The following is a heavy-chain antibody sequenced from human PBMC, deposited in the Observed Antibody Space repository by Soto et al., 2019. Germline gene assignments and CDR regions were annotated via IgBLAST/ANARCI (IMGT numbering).Heavy chain of an antibody. CDR1: GGSISSYY. CDR2: ISYSGDT. J-gene: IGHJ4*02. Sequence: PSETLSLTCTVSGGSISSYYWTWIRQPPGKGLEWIGYISYSGDTNYDPSLKSRVTMSVDTSKNHFSLKLSSVTAADTAVYYCARLGYSSSAHYLDYWGQGXLVTVYS. V-gene: IGHV4-59*01. D-gene: IGHD6-6*01. CDR3: ARLGYSSSAHYLDY.